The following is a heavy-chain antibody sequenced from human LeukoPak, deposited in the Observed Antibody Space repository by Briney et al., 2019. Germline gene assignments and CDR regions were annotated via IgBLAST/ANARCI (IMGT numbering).Heavy chain of an antibody. D-gene: IGHD3-10*01. CDR2: ISSSSSYI. CDR1: GFTFSSYS. J-gene: IGHJ4*02. CDR3: ARLRGSGSYYSPSYFAY. V-gene: IGHV3-21*01. Sequence: GGSLRLSCAASGFTFSSYSMNWVRQAPGKGLEWVSSISSSSSYIYYADSVKSRFTISRDNAKNSLYLQMNSLRAEDTAVYYCARLRGSGSYYSPSYFAYWGQGTLVTVSS.